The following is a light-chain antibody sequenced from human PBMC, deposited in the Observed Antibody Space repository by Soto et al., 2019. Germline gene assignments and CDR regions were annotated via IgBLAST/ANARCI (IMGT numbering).Light chain of an antibody. Sequence: VMTQAPATLSVSPGERATLSCRASQTINNNVAWYQLKDGQVPRLVIYGASTRATDIPARFSGSGSGTEFTLTISSLQSEDFEEYHCQQYNNWPQTFGQGTKVDI. CDR2: GAS. V-gene: IGKV3-15*01. J-gene: IGKJ1*01. CDR1: QTINNN. CDR3: QQYNNWPQT.